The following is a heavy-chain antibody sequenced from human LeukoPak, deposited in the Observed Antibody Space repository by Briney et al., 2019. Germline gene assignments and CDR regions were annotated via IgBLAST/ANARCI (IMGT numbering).Heavy chain of an antibody. CDR1: GYTFTSYG. J-gene: IGHJ4*02. CDR2: ISAYNGNT. D-gene: IGHD3-10*01. V-gene: IGHV1-18*01. CDR3: ARVAVPFYPFGAFDY. Sequence: GASVKVSCKASGYTFTSYGISWVRQAPGQGLEWMGWISAYNGNTNYAQKLQGRVTMTTDTSTSTAYMELRSLRSDDTAVYYCARVAVPFYPFGAFDYWGQGTLVTVSS.